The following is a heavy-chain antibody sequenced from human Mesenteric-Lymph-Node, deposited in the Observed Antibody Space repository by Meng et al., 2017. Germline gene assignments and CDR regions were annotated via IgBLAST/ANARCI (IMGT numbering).Heavy chain of an antibody. CDR3: ARDATYFYVWGSYRYTGGWFDP. Sequence: GGSLRLSCAASGFTFSSYGMHWVRQAPGKGLEWVAVIWYDGSNKYYADSVKGRFTISRDNSKNTLYLQMNSLRAEDTAVYYCARDATYFYVWGSYRYTGGWFDPWGQGTLVTVSS. J-gene: IGHJ5*02. CDR1: GFTFSSYG. D-gene: IGHD3-16*02. V-gene: IGHV3-33*01. CDR2: IWYDGSNK.